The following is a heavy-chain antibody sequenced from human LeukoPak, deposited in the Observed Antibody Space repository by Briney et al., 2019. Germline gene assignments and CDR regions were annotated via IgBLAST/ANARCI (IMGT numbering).Heavy chain of an antibody. J-gene: IGHJ4*02. CDR1: GYTFTSYG. CDR2: ISGYNGDT. CDR3: ARATRYCSSTSCWAQIYYFDY. V-gene: IGHV1-18*04. D-gene: IGHD2-2*01. Sequence: ASVKVSCKASGYTFTSYGFSWVRQAPGQGLEWMGWISGYNGDTNYAQKFQGRVTMTTDTSTNSAYMELRSLGSDDTAVYYCARATRYCSSTSCWAQIYYFDYWGQGTLVTVSS.